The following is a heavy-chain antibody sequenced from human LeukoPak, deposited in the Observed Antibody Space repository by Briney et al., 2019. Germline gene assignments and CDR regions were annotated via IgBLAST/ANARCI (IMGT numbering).Heavy chain of an antibody. J-gene: IGHJ4*02. Sequence: PSGTLSLTCAVYGGSFSGYYWSWIRQPPGKGLEWIGEINHSGSTNYNPSLKSRVTISVDTSKNQSSLKLSSVTAADTAVYYCARAHSRSGYYNGIDYWGQGTLVTVSS. CDR3: ARAHSRSGYYNGIDY. CDR2: INHSGST. D-gene: IGHD3-3*01. CDR1: GGSFSGYY. V-gene: IGHV4-34*01.